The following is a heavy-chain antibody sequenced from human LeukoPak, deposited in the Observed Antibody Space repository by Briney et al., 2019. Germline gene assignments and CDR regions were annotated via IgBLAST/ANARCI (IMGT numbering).Heavy chain of an antibody. CDR1: GFTFSSYA. CDR3: AKVRTNWNDADFDY. CDR2: ISGSGGST. J-gene: IGHJ4*02. V-gene: IGHV3-23*01. D-gene: IGHD1-20*01. Sequence: PGGSLRLSCAASGFTFSSYAMSLVRQAPGKGLEWVSAISGSGGSTYYADSVKGRFTISRDNSKNTLYVQMNSLRAEDTAVYYCAKVRTNWNDADFDYWGQGTLVTVSS.